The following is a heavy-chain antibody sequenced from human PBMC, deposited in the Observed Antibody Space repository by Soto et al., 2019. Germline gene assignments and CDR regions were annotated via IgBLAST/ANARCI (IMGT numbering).Heavy chain of an antibody. J-gene: IGHJ4*02. CDR3: TRQVPTFNFDY. Sequence: ASVKVSCKASGYMFTGYYMHWVRQAPGQGLEWMGWINPDSGGTNYQQKFQGRVTMTRDTSISTAYLELSSLRSDDTAVYYCTRQVPTFNFDYWGQGTLVTVSS. V-gene: IGHV1-2*02. CDR2: INPDSGGT. CDR1: GYMFTGYY. D-gene: IGHD5-12*01.